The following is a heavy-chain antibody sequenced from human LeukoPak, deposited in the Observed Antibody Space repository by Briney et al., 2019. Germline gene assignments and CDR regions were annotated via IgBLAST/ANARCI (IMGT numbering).Heavy chain of an antibody. CDR1: GDSVSSNSAA. CDR3: AWLDRYCTNGVCYPDY. CDR2: TCYRSKWYN. Sequence: SQTLSLTCAISGDSVSSNSAAWNWIRQSPSRGLEWLGRTCYRSKWYNDYAVSVKSRITINPDTSKNQFSLQLNSVTPEDTAVYYCAWLDRYCTNGVCYPDYWGQGTLVTVSS. D-gene: IGHD2-8*01. V-gene: IGHV6-1*01. J-gene: IGHJ4*02.